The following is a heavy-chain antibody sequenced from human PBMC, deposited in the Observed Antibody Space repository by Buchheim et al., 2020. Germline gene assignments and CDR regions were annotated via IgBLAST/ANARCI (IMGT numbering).Heavy chain of an antibody. Sequence: EVQLVESGGGLVQPGGSLRLSCAASGFTFSNYWMHWVRQAPGKGLVWVSRINSDASSTHYADSVKGRFTISRENAKHTLFLQMNSLRADDTAVYYCATTSLFDWEGRFDFWGPGT. D-gene: IGHD3-9*01. CDR1: GFTFSNYW. V-gene: IGHV3-74*01. CDR2: INSDASST. J-gene: IGHJ4*02. CDR3: ATTSLFDWEGRFDF.